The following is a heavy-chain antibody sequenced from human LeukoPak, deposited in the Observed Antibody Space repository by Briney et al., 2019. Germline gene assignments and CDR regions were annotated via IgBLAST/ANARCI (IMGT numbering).Heavy chain of an antibody. V-gene: IGHV3-11*04. D-gene: IGHD7-27*01. CDR3: ARELRDWGSIRGPWPPSIDY. Sequence: GGSLRLSCAASGFTFSDYYMSWIRQAPGKGLEWVSYIGDSGKTTYYTDSVEGRFTISRDNAKNSLYLQMNSLRAEDTAVYYCARELRDWGSIRGPWPPSIDYWGQGTLVTVSS. J-gene: IGHJ4*02. CDR1: GFTFSDYY. CDR2: IGDSGKTT.